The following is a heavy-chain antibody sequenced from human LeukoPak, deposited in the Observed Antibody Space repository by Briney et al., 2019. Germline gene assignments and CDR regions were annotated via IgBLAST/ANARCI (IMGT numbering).Heavy chain of an antibody. J-gene: IGHJ4*02. D-gene: IGHD6-19*01. Sequence: GASVKVSCKASGGTFSSYTISWVRQAPGQGLEWMGRIIPILGIANYAQKFQGRATITADKSTSTAYMELSSLRSEDTAVYYCAREVSGGEFDYWGQGTLVTVSS. CDR2: IIPILGIA. CDR3: AREVSGGEFDY. V-gene: IGHV1-69*04. CDR1: GGTFSSYT.